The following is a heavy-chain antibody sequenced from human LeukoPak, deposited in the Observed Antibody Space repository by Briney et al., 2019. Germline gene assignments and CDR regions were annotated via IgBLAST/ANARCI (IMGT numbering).Heavy chain of an antibody. V-gene: IGHV4-34*01. J-gene: IGHJ4*02. CDR3: AIQSYYYDSSGYSASDY. CDR1: GGSFSGYY. D-gene: IGHD3-22*01. CDR2: INHSGST. Sequence: SETLSLTCAVYGGSFSGYYWSWIRQPPGKGLEWIGEINHSGSTNYNPSLKSRVTISVDTSKNQFSLKLSSVTAADTAVYYCAIQSYYYDSSGYSASDYGGEGTLVSVSS.